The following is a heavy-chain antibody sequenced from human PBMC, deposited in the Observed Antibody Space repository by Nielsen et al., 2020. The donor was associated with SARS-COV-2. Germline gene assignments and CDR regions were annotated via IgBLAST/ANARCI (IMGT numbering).Heavy chain of an antibody. CDR2: IRSKANNYAT. CDR1: GFTFSDSA. CDR3: VYGVLES. J-gene: IGHJ4*02. Sequence: GGSLRLSCTASGFTFSDSAIHWVRQASGKGLEWVGRIRSKANNYATTSAASVKDRFTISRDNSKNSLFLQLNNLRAEDTAVYYCVYGVLESWGQGTLVIVSS. V-gene: IGHV3-73*01. D-gene: IGHD3-16*01.